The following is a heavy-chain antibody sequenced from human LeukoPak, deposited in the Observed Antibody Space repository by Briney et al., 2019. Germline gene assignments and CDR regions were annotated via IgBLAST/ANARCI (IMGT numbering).Heavy chain of an antibody. D-gene: IGHD4-11*01. CDR2: ITSSNYI. V-gene: IGHV3-21*01. CDR3: ASPSYSNYDPFDY. CDR1: GFTFSSYN. Sequence: GGSLRLSCAASGFTFSSYNMNWVRQAPGKGLEWVSSITSSNYIYYADSVKGRFTISRDNAKNSLYLQMNSLRAEDTAVYYCASPSYSNYDPFDYWGQGTLVTVSS. J-gene: IGHJ4*02.